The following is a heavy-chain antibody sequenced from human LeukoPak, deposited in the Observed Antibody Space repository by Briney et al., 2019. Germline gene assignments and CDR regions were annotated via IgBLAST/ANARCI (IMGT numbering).Heavy chain of an antibody. CDR1: GDSIISSSYY. CDR2: ISYSGST. V-gene: IGHV4-39*07. Sequence: SETLSLTCTVSGDSIISSSYYWGWIRQPPGKGLEWIGIISYSGSTNYNPSLKSRGTISVDTSKNQFSLKLSSVTAANTAVYYCARVTGYMIEDYFDYWGQGTLVTVSS. D-gene: IGHD3-22*01. CDR3: ARVTGYMIEDYFDY. J-gene: IGHJ4*02.